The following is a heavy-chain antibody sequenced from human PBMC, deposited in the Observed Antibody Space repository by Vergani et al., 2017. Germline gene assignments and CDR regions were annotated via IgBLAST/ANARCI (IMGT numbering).Heavy chain of an antibody. Sequence: QVQLVQSGAEVKRPGSSVKVSCRASGDSFRTSTISWVRQAPGQGLEWMGRIVPVFGTTKNAQKFQGRVTITADEFTSTAYLELRSLRSEDTAVYYCARVALPEMATIIFRDWGQGTLVTVAS. CDR2: IVPVFGTT. V-gene: IGHV1-69*13. D-gene: IGHD5-24*01. CDR3: ARVALPEMATIIFRD. CDR1: GDSFRTST. J-gene: IGHJ4*02.